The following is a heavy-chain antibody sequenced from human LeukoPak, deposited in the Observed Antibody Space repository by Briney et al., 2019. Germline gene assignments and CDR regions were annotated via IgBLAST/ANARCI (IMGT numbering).Heavy chain of an antibody. D-gene: IGHD6-6*01. Sequence: GGSLRLSCAASGFTFSSYSMNWVRQAPGKGLEWVSYISSSSSTIYYADSVKGRFTISRDNAKNSLYLQMNSLRAEDTAVYYCARAVSSSGFGPWGQGTLVTVSS. CDR3: ARAVSSSGFGP. CDR2: ISSSSSTI. J-gene: IGHJ5*02. CDR1: GFTFSSYS. V-gene: IGHV3-48*01.